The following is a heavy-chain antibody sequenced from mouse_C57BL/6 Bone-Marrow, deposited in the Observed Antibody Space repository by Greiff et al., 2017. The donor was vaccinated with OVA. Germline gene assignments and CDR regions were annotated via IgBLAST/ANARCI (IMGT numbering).Heavy chain of an antibody. CDR3: ARPYYGSSPRDAMDY. D-gene: IGHD1-1*01. J-gene: IGHJ4*01. CDR1: GYTFTSYW. Sequence: QVQLKQPGTELVKPGASVKLSCKASGYTFTSYWMHWVKQRPGQGLEWIGNINPSNGGTNYNEKFKSKATLTVDKSSSTAYMQLSSLTSEDSAVYYCARPYYGSSPRDAMDYWGQGTSVTVSS. CDR2: INPSNGGT. V-gene: IGHV1-53*01.